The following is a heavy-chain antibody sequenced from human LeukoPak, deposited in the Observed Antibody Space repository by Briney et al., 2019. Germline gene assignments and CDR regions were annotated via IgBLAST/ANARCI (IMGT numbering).Heavy chain of an antibody. J-gene: IGHJ4*02. CDR2: ISSSSSYM. Sequence: GGSLRLSCAASGFTFSSYSMNWVRQAPGKGLEWVSSISSSSSYMYYADSVKGRFTISRDNAKNSLYLQMNSLRAEDTAVYYCARVRVAALFFFDYWGQGTLVTVSS. D-gene: IGHD6-19*01. CDR1: GFTFSSYS. CDR3: ARVRVAALFFFDY. V-gene: IGHV3-21*01.